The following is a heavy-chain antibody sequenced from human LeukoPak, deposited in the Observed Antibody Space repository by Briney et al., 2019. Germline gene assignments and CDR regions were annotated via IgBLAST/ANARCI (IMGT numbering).Heavy chain of an antibody. CDR3: ARDHIGTGITIFGVVKSWFDP. V-gene: IGHV1-46*01. J-gene: IGHJ5*02. D-gene: IGHD3-3*01. CDR1: GYTFTSYY. CDR2: INPSGGST. Sequence: GASVKVSCKASGYTFTSYYMHWARQAPGQGLEWMGIINPSGGSTSYAQKFQGRVTMTRDTSTSTVYMELSSLRSEDTAVYYCARDHIGTGITIFGVVKSWFDPWGQGTLVTVSS.